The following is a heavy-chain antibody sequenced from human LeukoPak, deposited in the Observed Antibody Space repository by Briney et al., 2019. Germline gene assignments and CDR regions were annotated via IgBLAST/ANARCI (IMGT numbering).Heavy chain of an antibody. CDR2: IGSSDSTT. Sequence: GGSLRLSCVGSGFTFSSYEMNWVRQAPGKGLEWLSYIGSSDSTTHYADSVKGRFTISRDNAKNSLYLQMNSLRVEDTAVYYCARVWGDSGSSDYWGQGTLVTVSS. J-gene: IGHJ4*02. CDR1: GFTFSSYE. D-gene: IGHD3-22*01. V-gene: IGHV3-48*03. CDR3: ARVWGDSGSSDY.